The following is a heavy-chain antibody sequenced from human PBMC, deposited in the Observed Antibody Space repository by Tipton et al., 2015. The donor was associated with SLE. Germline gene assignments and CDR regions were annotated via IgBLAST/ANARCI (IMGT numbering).Heavy chain of an antibody. V-gene: IGHV4-4*07. Sequence: LRLSCTVSGGSITNYYWTWIRQPPGKGLEWIGRVWSTGSANYNPSLKSRVTMSIDTSRNQYSLKLSSATATDTAVYYCARYRLAGLDPWGQGTLVTVSS. CDR3: ARYRLAGLDP. CDR1: GGSITNYY. J-gene: IGHJ5*02. CDR2: VWSTGSA. D-gene: IGHD6-25*01.